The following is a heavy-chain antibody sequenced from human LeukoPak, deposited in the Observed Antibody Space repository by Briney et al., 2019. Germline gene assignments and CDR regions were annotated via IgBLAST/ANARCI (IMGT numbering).Heavy chain of an antibody. CDR2: VKPDGSEK. Sequence: GGTLRLSCAASGFTFSSYWMTWVRQAPGKGLEWVAHVKPDGSEKSYVDSVKGRFTISRDNAQNSLYLQMNSLRAEDTAVYYCARDRGYYVFDYWGQGTLVTVSS. D-gene: IGHD3-22*01. V-gene: IGHV3-7*01. CDR1: GFTFSSYW. J-gene: IGHJ4*02. CDR3: ARDRGYYVFDY.